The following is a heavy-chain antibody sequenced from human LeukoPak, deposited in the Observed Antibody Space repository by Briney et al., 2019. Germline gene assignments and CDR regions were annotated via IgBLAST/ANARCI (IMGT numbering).Heavy chain of an antibody. D-gene: IGHD3-3*01. V-gene: IGHV3-30*04. CDR1: GFTFSSYA. CDR3: ARGPRGSRFGVVIGGSFDY. CDR2: ISYDGSNK. J-gene: IGHJ4*02. Sequence: PGGSLRLSCAASGFTFSSYAMHWVRQAPGKGLEWVAVISYDGSNKYYADSVKGRFTISRDNSKNTLYLQMNSLRAEDTAVYYCARGPRGSRFGVVIGGSFDYWGQGTLVTVSS.